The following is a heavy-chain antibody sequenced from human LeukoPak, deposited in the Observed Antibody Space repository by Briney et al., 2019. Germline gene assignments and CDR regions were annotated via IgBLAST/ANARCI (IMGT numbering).Heavy chain of an antibody. V-gene: IGHV3-49*04. D-gene: IGHD6-13*01. CDR1: GFTFSSYA. CDR2: IRSKAYGGTT. J-gene: IGHJ4*02. Sequence: GGSLRLSCAASGFTFSSYAMSWVRQAPGKGLEWVGFIRSKAYGGTTEYAASVKGRFTISRDDSKSIAYLQMNSLKTEDTAVYYCTRDKAGSSSSWGQGTLVTVSS. CDR3: TRDKAGSSSS.